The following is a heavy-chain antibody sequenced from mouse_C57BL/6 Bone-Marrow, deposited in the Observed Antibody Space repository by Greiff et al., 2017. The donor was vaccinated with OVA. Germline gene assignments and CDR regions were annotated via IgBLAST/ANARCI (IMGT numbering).Heavy chain of an antibody. Sequence: QVQLKESGAELVKPGASVKMSCKASGYTFTSYWITWVKQRPGQGLEWIGDIYPGSGSTNYNEKFKSKATLTVDTSSSTAYMQLSSLTSEDSAVYYCARYGFYYYGSRDFDYWGQGTTLTVSS. CDR1: GYTFTSYW. CDR2: IYPGSGST. V-gene: IGHV1-55*01. J-gene: IGHJ2*01. D-gene: IGHD1-1*01. CDR3: ARYGFYYYGSRDFDY.